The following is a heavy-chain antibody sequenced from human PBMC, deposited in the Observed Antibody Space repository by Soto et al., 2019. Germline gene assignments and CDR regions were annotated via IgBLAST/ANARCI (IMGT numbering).Heavy chain of an antibody. J-gene: IGHJ4*02. CDR1: GFTFDDYA. D-gene: IGHD3-9*01. CDR2: ISWNSGSI. Sequence: GGSLRLSCAASGFTFDDYAMHWVRQAPGKGLEWVSGISWNSGSIGYADSVKGRFTISRDNAKNSLYLQMNSLRAEDTALYYCAKDNVLRYLDYWGQGTLVTVSS. CDR3: AKDNVLRYLDY. V-gene: IGHV3-9*01.